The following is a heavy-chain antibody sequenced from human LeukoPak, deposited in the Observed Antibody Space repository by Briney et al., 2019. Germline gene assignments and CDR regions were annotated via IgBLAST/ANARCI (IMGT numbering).Heavy chain of an antibody. J-gene: IGHJ5*02. CDR3: AREGVRYSGYVNWFDP. Sequence: SQTLSLTCTVSGGSISSGGYYWRWIRQPAGKGLEWIGRIYTSGSTNYNPSLKSRVTMSVDTSKNQFSLKLSSVTAADTAVYYCAREGVRYSGYVNWFDPWGQGTLVTVSS. CDR2: IYTSGST. V-gene: IGHV4-61*02. CDR1: GGSISSGGYY. D-gene: IGHD5-12*01.